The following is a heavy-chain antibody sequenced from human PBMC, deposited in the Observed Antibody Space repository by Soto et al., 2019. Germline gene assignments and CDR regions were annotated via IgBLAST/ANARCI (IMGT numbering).Heavy chain of an antibody. CDR1: GFTFSSYW. Sequence: GGSLRLSCAASGFTFSSYWMSWVRQAPGKGLEWVANIKQDGSEKYYVDSVKGRFTISRDNAKNSLYLQMNSLRAEDTAVYFCAKSRDAYNFYFYYGMDVWGQGTAVTVSS. CDR2: IKQDGSEK. V-gene: IGHV3-7*03. CDR3: AKSRDAYNFYFYYGMDV. J-gene: IGHJ6*02. D-gene: IGHD2-2*01.